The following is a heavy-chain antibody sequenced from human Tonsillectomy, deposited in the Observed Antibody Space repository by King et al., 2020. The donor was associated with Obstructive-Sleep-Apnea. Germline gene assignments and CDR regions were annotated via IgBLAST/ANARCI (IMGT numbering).Heavy chain of an antibody. J-gene: IGHJ4*02. Sequence: VQLVESGGGLVQPGGYLRLSCAASGFTFSSYGMSWVRQAPGKGLEWVSTISGSGGSTYYADSVKGRFTISRDNSKTTLYLQMNSLRAEDTAVYYCAKDQSIAVAGTDFWGQGTLVTVSS. D-gene: IGHD6-19*01. CDR2: ISGSGGST. CDR1: GFTFSSYG. V-gene: IGHV3-23*04. CDR3: AKDQSIAVAGTDF.